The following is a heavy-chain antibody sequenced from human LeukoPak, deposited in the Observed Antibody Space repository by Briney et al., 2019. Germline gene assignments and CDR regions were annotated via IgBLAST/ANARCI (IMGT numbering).Heavy chain of an antibody. CDR1: GYTFTGYY. CDR3: ARDPVDTAMVSYYYYCMDV. J-gene: IGHJ6*03. Sequence: ASVKVSCKASGYTFTGYYMHWVRQAPGQGLEWMGWINPNSGGTNYAQKFQGRVTMTRDTSISTAYMELSRLRSDDTAVYYCARDPVDTAMVSYYYYCMDVWGKGTTVTVSS. V-gene: IGHV1-2*02. D-gene: IGHD5-18*01. CDR2: INPNSGGT.